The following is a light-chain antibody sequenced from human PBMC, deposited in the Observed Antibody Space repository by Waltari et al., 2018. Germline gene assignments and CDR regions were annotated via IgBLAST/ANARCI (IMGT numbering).Light chain of an antibody. Sequence: DIQMTQSPSSLSASVGDRVTITCRASQSISSYLNWYQQKPGKAPKLLIYAASSLQSGVPSRFGGSGSGTDFTLTISSLQPEDCATYYCQQSYSTPPTFGQGTKLEIK. J-gene: IGKJ2*01. CDR1: QSISSY. CDR3: QQSYSTPPT. CDR2: AAS. V-gene: IGKV1-39*01.